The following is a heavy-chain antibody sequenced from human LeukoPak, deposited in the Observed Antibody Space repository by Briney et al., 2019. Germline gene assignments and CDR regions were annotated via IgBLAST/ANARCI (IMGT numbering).Heavy chain of an antibody. CDR2: ISSSGSTI. CDR3: ASRIIAVAPPPV. J-gene: IGHJ6*02. D-gene: IGHD6-19*01. CDR1: GFTFSDYY. Sequence: GGSLRLSCAASGFTFSDYYMSWVRQAPGKGLEWVSYISSSGSTIYYADSVKGRFTISRDNAKNSLYLQMNSLRAEDTAVYYCASRIIAVAPPPVWGQGTTVTVSS. V-gene: IGHV3-11*01.